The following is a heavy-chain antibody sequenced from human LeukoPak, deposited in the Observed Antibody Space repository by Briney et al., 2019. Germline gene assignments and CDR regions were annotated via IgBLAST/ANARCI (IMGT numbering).Heavy chain of an antibody. D-gene: IGHD5-12*01. J-gene: IGHJ4*02. V-gene: IGHV4-4*07. Sequence: SETLSLTCTVSGDYISNNYWSWIRQPAGQGLEWIGRIYSSGSTNYNPSLKSRVTMSVDTSKNQFSLKLSPVTAADTAVYYCARGGLPYYFDYWGQGTLVTVSS. CDR2: IYSSGST. CDR1: GDYISNNY. CDR3: ARGGLPYYFDY.